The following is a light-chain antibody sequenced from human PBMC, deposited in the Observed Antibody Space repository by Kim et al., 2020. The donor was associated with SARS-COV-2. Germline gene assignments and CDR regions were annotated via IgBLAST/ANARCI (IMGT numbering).Light chain of an antibody. CDR3: QQRGNWPIT. V-gene: IGKV3-11*01. CDR1: QSVSSY. J-gene: IGKJ5*01. Sequence: PGERATLSCRASQSVSSYLAWYQQKPGQAPRLLIYDASNRATDIPARFSGRGSGTDFTLTISSLEPEDFAVYYCQQRGNWPITFGQGTRLEIK. CDR2: DAS.